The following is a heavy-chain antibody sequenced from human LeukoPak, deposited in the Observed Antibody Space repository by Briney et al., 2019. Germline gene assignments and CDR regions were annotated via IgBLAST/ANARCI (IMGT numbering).Heavy chain of an antibody. CDR2: IIPIFGTA. V-gene: IGHV1-69*13. Sequence: SVKVSCKDSGGTFSSYAISWVRQAPGQGLEWMGGIIPIFGTANYAQKFQGRVTITADESTSTAYMELSSLRSEDTAVYYCAREGFVVVPAARGDWFDPWGQGTLVTVSS. D-gene: IGHD2-2*01. J-gene: IGHJ5*02. CDR1: GGTFSSYA. CDR3: AREGFVVVPAARGDWFDP.